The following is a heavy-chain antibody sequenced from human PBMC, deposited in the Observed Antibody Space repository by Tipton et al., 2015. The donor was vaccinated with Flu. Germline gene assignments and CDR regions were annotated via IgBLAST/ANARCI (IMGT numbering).Heavy chain of an antibody. Sequence: SLRLSCAASGFTFSSFAMTWVRQAPGKGLEWVSVIVGSGVTTFYADSVRGRSTVSRDNLKNTLFLQMNDLRLEDTAVYYCAQILPRFYDNSGYSWGQGTLVTVSS. CDR1: GFTFSSFA. J-gene: IGHJ4*02. CDR2: IVGSGVTT. CDR3: AQILPRFYDNSGYS. D-gene: IGHD4-23*01. V-gene: IGHV3-23*01.